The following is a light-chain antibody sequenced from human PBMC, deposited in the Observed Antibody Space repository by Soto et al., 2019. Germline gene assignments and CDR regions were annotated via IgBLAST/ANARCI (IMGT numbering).Light chain of an antibody. CDR3: SSYAGSNNLV. V-gene: IGLV2-8*01. CDR2: GVT. J-gene: IGLJ2*01. Sequence: QSALTQPPSASGSPGQSVTISCTGTSSDVGGYNYVSWYQQHPGKAPKLMIYGVTKRPSGVPDRFSGSKSDNTASLTVSGLQAEDEADYYCSSYAGSNNLVFGGGTKLTVL. CDR1: SSDVGGYNY.